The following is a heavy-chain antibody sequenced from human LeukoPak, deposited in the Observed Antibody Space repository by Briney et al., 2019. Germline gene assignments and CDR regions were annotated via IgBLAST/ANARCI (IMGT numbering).Heavy chain of an antibody. CDR3: ARRSYYGSGSPLNWFDP. CDR1: GGSFSGYY. J-gene: IGHJ5*02. Sequence: SATLSLTCAVYGGSFSGYYWSWIRQPPGKGLEWIGEINHSGSTNYNPSLKSRVTISVDTSKNQFSLKLSSVTAADTAVYYCARRSYYGSGSPLNWFDPWGQGTLVTVSS. D-gene: IGHD3-10*01. V-gene: IGHV4-34*01. CDR2: INHSGST.